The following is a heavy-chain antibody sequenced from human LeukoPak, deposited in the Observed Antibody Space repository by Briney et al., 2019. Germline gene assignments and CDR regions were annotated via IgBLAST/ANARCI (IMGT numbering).Heavy chain of an antibody. CDR3: ARAGAHSSGWSINDAFDI. D-gene: IGHD6-19*01. Sequence: ASVKVSCKASGGTFSSYAISWVRQAPGQGLEWMGWISAYNGNTNYAQKLQGRVTMTTDTSTSTAYMELRSLRSDDTAVYYCARAGAHSSGWSINDAFDIWGQGTMVTVSS. V-gene: IGHV1-18*01. CDR2: ISAYNGNT. CDR1: GGTFSSYA. J-gene: IGHJ3*02.